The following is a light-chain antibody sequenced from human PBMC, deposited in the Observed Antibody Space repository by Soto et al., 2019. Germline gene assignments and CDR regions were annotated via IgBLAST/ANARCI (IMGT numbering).Light chain of an antibody. Sequence: QSALTQPPSVSGSPGQSVTISCTGTSNDVGKYDRVSWYQQPPGTAPKLIIYEVTNRPSGVPARFSGSKSGNTASLTISGLQAEDEADYYCSSYTSTSRYVFGAGTKVNVL. J-gene: IGLJ1*01. CDR2: EVT. CDR3: SSYTSTSRYV. V-gene: IGLV2-18*02. CDR1: SNDVGKYDR.